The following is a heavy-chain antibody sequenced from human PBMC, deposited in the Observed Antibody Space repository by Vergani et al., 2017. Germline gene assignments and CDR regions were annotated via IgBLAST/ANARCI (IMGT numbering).Heavy chain of an antibody. CDR1: GFTFSTYA. J-gene: IGHJ4*02. V-gene: IGHV3-15*01. Sequence: EVQLLESGGGLVQPGGSLRLSCAASGFTFSTYAMTWVRQAPGKGLEWIGRIRSKNDGGTADYAAPLKGRFTISRDDSKDSAFLLVNSLKTEDTAVYFCYTDYHDYWGQGTLVTVSS. CDR2: IRSKNDGGTA. D-gene: IGHD2-2*02. CDR3: YTDYHDY.